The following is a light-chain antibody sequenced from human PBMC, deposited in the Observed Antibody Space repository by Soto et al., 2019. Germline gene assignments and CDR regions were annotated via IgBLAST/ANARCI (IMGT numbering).Light chain of an antibody. CDR2: TAS. J-gene: IGKJ4*01. CDR1: QSIGSW. V-gene: IGKV1-5*03. Sequence: DIQMTQSPSTLSASVGDRVTITCRASQSIGSWLAWYQQKPGKAPKPLIYTASSLQSGVPSRFSVSGSGTECTLTISSLQPYDSAAYYCQQYNSYPLTFGGGTRVEIK. CDR3: QQYNSYPLT.